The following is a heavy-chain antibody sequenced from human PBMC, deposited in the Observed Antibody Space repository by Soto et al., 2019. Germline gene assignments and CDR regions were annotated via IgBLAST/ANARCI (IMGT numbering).Heavy chain of an antibody. V-gene: IGHV3-48*03. CDR1: GFPFRGYE. J-gene: IGHJ4*02. CDR3: ARSPFLECN. D-gene: IGHD3-3*01. CDR2: ISSSGTTI. Sequence: PGGSLRLSCAASGFPFRGYEMNWVRQPPGKGLEWVAYISSSGTTIYYADSVKGRFTISRDNAKNSLFLQINSLSVEDTAVYYCARSPFLECNWAQGTLVTVSS.